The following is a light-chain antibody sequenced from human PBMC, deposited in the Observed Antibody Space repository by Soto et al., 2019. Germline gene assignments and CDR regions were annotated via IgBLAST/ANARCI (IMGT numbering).Light chain of an antibody. J-gene: IGLJ3*02. CDR3: ETWDKNSPGV. V-gene: IGLV4-60*03. CDR2: LEGSGSY. Sequence: QLVLTQSSSASASLGSSVKLTCTLSSGHSSYIIAWHQQQPGKAPRYLMKLEGSGSYNKGSGVPDRFSGSSSGADRYLTIFSLQSEDEADYYCETWDKNSPGVFGGGTKLTVL. CDR1: SGHSSYI.